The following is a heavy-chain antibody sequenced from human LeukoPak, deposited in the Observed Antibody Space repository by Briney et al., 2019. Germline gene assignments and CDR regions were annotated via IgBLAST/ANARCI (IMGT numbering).Heavy chain of an antibody. CDR2: IYPGDSDT. CDR3: ARRRYDSSGYPKYYFDY. V-gene: IGHV5-51*01. CDR1: GYSFTSYW. Sequence: GESLKISCKGSGYSFTSYWIGWVRQMPGKGLEWMGIIYPGDSDTRYSPSFQGQVTISADKSISTAYLQWSSLRASDTAMYYCARRRYDSSGYPKYYFDYWGQGTLVTVSS. J-gene: IGHJ4*02. D-gene: IGHD3-22*01.